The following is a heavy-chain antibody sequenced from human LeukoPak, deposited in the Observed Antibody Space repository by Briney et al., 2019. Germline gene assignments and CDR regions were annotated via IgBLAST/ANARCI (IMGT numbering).Heavy chain of an antibody. Sequence: QAGGSLRLSCAASGFPFSNYAMSWVRQAPGRGLEWVSTIIKSGAATHYADTVKGRFTISRDNSKNTVSLQMNSQTAEDTAVYYCAKLWGIQAWSFDYWGQGTLVTVSS. CDR2: IIKSGAAT. J-gene: IGHJ4*02. CDR3: AKLWGIQAWSFDY. V-gene: IGHV3-23*01. D-gene: IGHD5-18*01. CDR1: GFPFSNYA.